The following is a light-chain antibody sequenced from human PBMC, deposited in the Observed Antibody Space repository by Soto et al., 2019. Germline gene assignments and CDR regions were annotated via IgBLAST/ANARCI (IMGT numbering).Light chain of an antibody. J-gene: IGKJ1*01. CDR1: QSVSSN. Sequence: ELVMTQSPATLSVSPGERATLSCGASQSVSSNLAWYQQKPGQAPRLLIYGASTRATGIPARFSGSGSGTEFTLTISSLQSEDFAVYYCQQYNNWPRTFGKGTKV. V-gene: IGKV3-15*01. CDR2: GAS. CDR3: QQYNNWPRT.